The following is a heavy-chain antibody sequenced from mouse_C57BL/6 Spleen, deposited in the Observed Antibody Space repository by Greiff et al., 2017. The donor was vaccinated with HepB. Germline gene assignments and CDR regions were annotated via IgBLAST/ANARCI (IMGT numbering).Heavy chain of an antibody. V-gene: IGHV1-15*01. D-gene: IGHD3-3*01. CDR1: GYTFTDYE. Sequence: QVQLKESGAELVRPGASVTLSCKASGYTFTDYEMHWVKQTPVHGLEWIGAIDPETGGTAYNQKFKGKAILTADKSSSTAYMELRSLTSEDSAVYYCTRSGLADYWGQGTTLTVSS. CDR2: IDPETGGT. CDR3: TRSGLADY. J-gene: IGHJ2*01.